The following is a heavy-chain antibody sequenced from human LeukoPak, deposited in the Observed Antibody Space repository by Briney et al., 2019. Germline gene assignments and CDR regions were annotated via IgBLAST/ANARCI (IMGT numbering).Heavy chain of an antibody. Sequence: GASVKVSCKASGYTFTGFYIHWVRQAPGQGLEWMGWINPKSGGTNYAQKFQGRVTMTRGTSISTAYMELSRLRSDDTAVYYCARVSVGGYYMDVWGKGTTVTISS. V-gene: IGHV1-2*02. CDR1: GYTFTGFY. D-gene: IGHD3-16*01. CDR3: ARVSVGGYYMDV. J-gene: IGHJ6*03. CDR2: INPKSGGT.